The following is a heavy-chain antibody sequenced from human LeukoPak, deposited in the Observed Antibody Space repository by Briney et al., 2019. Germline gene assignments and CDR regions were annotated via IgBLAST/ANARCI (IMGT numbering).Heavy chain of an antibody. J-gene: IGHJ3*02. Sequence: GESLKISCKGSGYSFTSYWIGWVRQMPGKGLEWMGIIYPGDSDTRYSPSFQGQVTISADKSISTAYLQWSSLKASDTAMYYCARPYYYDSSGLFGSAFDIWGQGTMVTVSS. V-gene: IGHV5-51*01. CDR2: IYPGDSDT. CDR1: GYSFTSYW. CDR3: ARPYYYDSSGLFGSAFDI. D-gene: IGHD3-22*01.